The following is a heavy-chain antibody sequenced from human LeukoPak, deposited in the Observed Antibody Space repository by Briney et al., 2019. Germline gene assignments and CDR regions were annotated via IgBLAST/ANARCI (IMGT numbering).Heavy chain of an antibody. V-gene: IGHV3-21*01. CDR1: EFTFSSYS. CDR3: ARDWTTVGPFGY. Sequence: GGSLRLSCAASEFTFSSYSMNWVRQARGKGLEWVSSISSSSSYKYYADSVKGRFTISRDNAKNSLYLQMNSLRAEDTAVYYCARDWTTVGPFGYWGQGTLVTVSS. J-gene: IGHJ4*02. D-gene: IGHD4-11*01. CDR2: ISSSSSYK.